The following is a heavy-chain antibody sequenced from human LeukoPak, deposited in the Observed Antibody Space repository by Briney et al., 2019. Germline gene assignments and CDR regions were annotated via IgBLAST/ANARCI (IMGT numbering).Heavy chain of an antibody. Sequence: GGSLRLSCAASGFTFSSYAMHWVRQAPGKGLEWVAVISYDGSNNYYADSVKGRFTISRDNSKNTLYLQMTSLRAEDTAVYYCARVDFQHWGQGTLVTVSS. V-gene: IGHV3-30*04. J-gene: IGHJ1*01. CDR1: GFTFSSYA. CDR3: ARVDFQH. CDR2: ISYDGSNN.